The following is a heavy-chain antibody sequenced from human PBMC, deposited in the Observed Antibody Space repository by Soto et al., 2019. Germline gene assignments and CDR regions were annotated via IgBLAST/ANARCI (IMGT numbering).Heavy chain of an antibody. J-gene: IGHJ6*02. CDR1: GFTFSYYY. D-gene: IGHD6-6*01. CDR3: ARDDQYSSSSLIYYYYGMDV. Sequence: PGGSLRLSCAASGFTFSYYYMSWIRQAPGKGLEWVSYISSSGSTIYYADSVKGRFTISRDNAKNSLYLQMNSLRAEDTAVYYCARDDQYSSSSLIYYYYGMDVWGQGTTVTVSS. V-gene: IGHV3-11*01. CDR2: ISSSGSTI.